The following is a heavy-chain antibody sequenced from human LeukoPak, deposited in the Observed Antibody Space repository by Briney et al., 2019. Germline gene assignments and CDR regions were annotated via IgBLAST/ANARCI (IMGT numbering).Heavy chain of an antibody. J-gene: IGHJ4*02. Sequence: GGSLRLSCAASGFTFSSYGMHWVRQAPGKGLEWVAVISYDGSNKYFADSVKGRFTISRDNSKNTLYLQMNSLRAEDTAVYYCAKSQYCSSASCHAALGYWGQGTQVTVSS. CDR1: GFTFSSYG. CDR2: ISYDGSNK. D-gene: IGHD2-2*01. CDR3: AKSQYCSSASCHAALGY. V-gene: IGHV3-30*18.